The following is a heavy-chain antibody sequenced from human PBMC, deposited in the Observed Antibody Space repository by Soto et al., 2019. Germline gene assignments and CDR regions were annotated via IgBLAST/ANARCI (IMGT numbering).Heavy chain of an antibody. CDR1: EFTFDKYY. D-gene: IGHD1-20*01. CDR2: IKPDGSEQ. J-gene: IGHJ6*02. CDR3: ARGNWNYYYGFDV. Sequence: GGSLRLSCAASEFTFDKYYMTWVRQAPGKGPEWVANIKPDGSEQYYVDSVKGRFTISRDNANNSLYLQMNSLRAEDTAVYFCARGNWNYYYGFDVWGQGTTVTVS. V-gene: IGHV3-7*01.